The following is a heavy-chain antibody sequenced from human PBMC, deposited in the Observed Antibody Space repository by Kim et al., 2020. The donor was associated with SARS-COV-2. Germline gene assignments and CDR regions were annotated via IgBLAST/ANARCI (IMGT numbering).Heavy chain of an antibody. CDR2: RI. J-gene: IGHJ4*02. Sequence: RIGYEDPVKGRFTSSREQAKNSLYLQMNSLRAEDTALYYWAKGVDAWLQFYFDYWGQGTLVTVSS. V-gene: IGHV3-9*01. CDR3: AKGVDAWLQFYFDY. D-gene: IGHD5-12*01.